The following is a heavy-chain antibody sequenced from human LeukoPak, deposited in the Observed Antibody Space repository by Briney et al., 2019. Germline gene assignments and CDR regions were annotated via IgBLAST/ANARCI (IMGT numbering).Heavy chain of an antibody. J-gene: IGHJ4*02. V-gene: IGHV1-69*01. CDR1: GGTFSRYA. CDR2: LIPIFGTA. Sequence: SVKVSCKASGGTFSRYAISWVPQAPGQGLECMAGLIPIFGTANYAQKFQGRVTITADESTSTAYMELSSLRSEDTAVYYCARDALRGYSYGLTIDYWGQGTLVTVSS. D-gene: IGHD5-18*01. CDR3: ARDALRGYSYGLTIDY.